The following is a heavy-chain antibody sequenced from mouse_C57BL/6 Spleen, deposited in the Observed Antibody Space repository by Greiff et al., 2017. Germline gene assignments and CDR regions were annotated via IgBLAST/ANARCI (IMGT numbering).Heavy chain of an antibody. CDR2: INPSSGYT. CDR3: AGCYDGSYADY. D-gene: IGHD2-3*01. Sequence: QVQLQQSGAELAKPGASVKLSCKASGYTFTSYWMHWVKQRPGQGLEWIGYINPSSGYTKSNQKFKDKATLTANKSSCTASMQISSLTYEDSAVYYCAGCYDGSYADYWGQGTSVTVSS. J-gene: IGHJ4*01. V-gene: IGHV1-7*01. CDR1: GYTFTSYW.